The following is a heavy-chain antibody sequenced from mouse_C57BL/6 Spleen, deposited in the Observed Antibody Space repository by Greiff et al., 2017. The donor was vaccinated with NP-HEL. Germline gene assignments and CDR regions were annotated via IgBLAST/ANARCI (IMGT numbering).Heavy chain of an antibody. CDR3: ARIGLNFDY. V-gene: IGHV1-55*01. D-gene: IGHD1-3*01. CDR1: GYTFTSYW. CDR2: VYPGSGST. Sequence: QVQLQQPGAELVKPGASVKMSCKASGYTFTSYWITWVKQRPGQGLEWIGDVYPGSGSTNYNEKFKSKATLTVDTSSSPAYMQLRSLTSEDSAVYYCARIGLNFDYWGQGTTLTVSS. J-gene: IGHJ2*01.